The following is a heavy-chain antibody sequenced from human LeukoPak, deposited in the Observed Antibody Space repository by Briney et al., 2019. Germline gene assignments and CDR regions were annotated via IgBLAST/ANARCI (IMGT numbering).Heavy chain of an antibody. CDR1: GFTSSTYA. J-gene: IGHJ4*02. D-gene: IGHD1/OR15-1a*01. CDR3: AKGRTNDY. V-gene: IGHV3-23*01. Sequence: GGSLRLSCAASGFTSSTYAMSWVRQTPEKGLEWVSAISDTGGNTFYADSVKSRFTISRDNSKNTLYLQMNSLRAEDTAIYYCAKGRTNDYWGQGTLVTVSS. CDR2: ISDTGGNT.